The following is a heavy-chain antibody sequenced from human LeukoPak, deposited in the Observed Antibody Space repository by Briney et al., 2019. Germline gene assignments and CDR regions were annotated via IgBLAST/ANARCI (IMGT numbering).Heavy chain of an antibody. V-gene: IGHV3-33*01. D-gene: IGHD5-12*01. J-gene: IGHJ3*02. CDR3: ARDAGYSGYGGAFDI. Sequence: PGGSLRLSCAASGFTFSSYGMHWVRQAPGKGLEWVAVIWYDGSNKYYADSVKGRFTISRDNSKNTLYLQMNSLRAEDTAVYYCARDAGYSGYGGAFDIWGQGTMVTVSS. CDR1: GFTFSSYG. CDR2: IWYDGSNK.